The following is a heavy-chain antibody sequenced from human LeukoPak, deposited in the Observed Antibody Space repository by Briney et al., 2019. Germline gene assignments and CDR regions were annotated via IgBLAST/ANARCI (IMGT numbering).Heavy chain of an antibody. D-gene: IGHD3-3*01. J-gene: IGHJ4*02. CDR3: ATDRGWRTSGYYLYYFEY. Sequence: GGSLRLSCAASGFIFTGYFMSWVRQAPGKGLEWVASIKHDGSERYYVDSVRGRFTISRDNTKNLLYLQMSSLRAEDTAVYYCATDRGWRTSGYYLYYFEYWGQGTLVTFSS. V-gene: IGHV3-7*01. CDR2: IKHDGSER. CDR1: GFIFTGYF.